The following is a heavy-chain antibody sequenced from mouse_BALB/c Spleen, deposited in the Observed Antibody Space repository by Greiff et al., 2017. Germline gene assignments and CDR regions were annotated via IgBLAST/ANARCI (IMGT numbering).Heavy chain of an antibody. V-gene: IGHV3-2*02. CDR1: GYSITSDYA. Sequence: DVHLVESGPGLVKPSQSLSLTCTVTGYSITSDYAWNWIRQFPGNKLEWMGYISYSGSTSYNPSLKSRISITRDTSKNQFFLQLNSVTTEDTATYYCARAVYYGRLDYWGQGTSVTVSS. CDR2: ISYSGST. D-gene: IGHD1-1*01. J-gene: IGHJ4*01. CDR3: ARAVYYGRLDY.